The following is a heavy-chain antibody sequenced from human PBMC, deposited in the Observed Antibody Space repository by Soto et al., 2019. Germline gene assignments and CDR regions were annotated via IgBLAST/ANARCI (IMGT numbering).Heavy chain of an antibody. J-gene: IGHJ4*02. D-gene: IGHD3-22*01. V-gene: IGHV1-69*01. CDR3: AAYYYDSSGYYMMVMF. CDR2: IIPIFGTA. CDR1: VGTFSSYA. Sequence: QVQLVQSGAEVKKPGSSVKVSCKASVGTFSSYAISWVRQAPGQGLEWMGGIIPIFGTANYAQKFQGRVTITADESTSTDYMELSRLRSEDTAVYYCAAYYYDSSGYYMMVMFWGQGTLVTVSS.